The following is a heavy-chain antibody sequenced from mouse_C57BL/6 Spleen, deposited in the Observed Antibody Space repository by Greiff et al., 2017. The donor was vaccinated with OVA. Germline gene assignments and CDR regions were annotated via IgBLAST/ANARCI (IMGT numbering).Heavy chain of an antibody. J-gene: IGHJ2*01. V-gene: IGHV1-54*01. Sequence: VQLQQSGAELVRPGTSVKVSCKASGYAFTNYLIEWVKQRPGQGLEWIGVINPGSGGTNYNEKFKGKATLTADKSSSTAYMQLSSLTSEDSAVYFWARSGHYYGSSYDYFDYWGQGTTLTVSS. CDR2: INPGSGGT. CDR3: ARSGHYYGSSYDYFDY. CDR1: GYAFTNYL. D-gene: IGHD1-1*01.